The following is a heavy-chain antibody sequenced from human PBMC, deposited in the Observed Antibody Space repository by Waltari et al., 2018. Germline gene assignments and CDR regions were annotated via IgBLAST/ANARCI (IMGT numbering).Heavy chain of an antibody. CDR2: ISAYNGNT. Sequence: QVQLVQSGAEVKKPGASVKVSCKASGYTFTSYGISWVRQAPGQGLEWMGWISAYNGNTNYAQKLQGRVTMTTDTSTSTADRELRSLRSDDTAVYYCAREGSSSSWSPYYYYGMDVWGQGTTVTVSS. D-gene: IGHD6-13*01. CDR3: AREGSSSSWSPYYYYGMDV. CDR1: GYTFTSYG. J-gene: IGHJ6*02. V-gene: IGHV1-18*01.